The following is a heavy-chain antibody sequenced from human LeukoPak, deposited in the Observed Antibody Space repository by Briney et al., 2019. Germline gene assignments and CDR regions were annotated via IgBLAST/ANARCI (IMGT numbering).Heavy chain of an antibody. J-gene: IGHJ4*02. D-gene: IGHD1-26*01. Sequence: GESLKISCKGSGYSFSSYWVGWVRQMPGKGLEWMGIIYPGDSDTRYSPSFRGQVTISADKPTSTAYLQWSRLRASDTAIYYCARHEGSGSYYSYWGQGTLVTVSS. CDR3: ARHEGSGSYYSY. V-gene: IGHV5-51*01. CDR2: IYPGDSDT. CDR1: GYSFSSYW.